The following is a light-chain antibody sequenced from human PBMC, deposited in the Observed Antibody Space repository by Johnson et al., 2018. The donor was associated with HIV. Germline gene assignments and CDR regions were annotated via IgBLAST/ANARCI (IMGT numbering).Light chain of an antibody. CDR2: ENN. V-gene: IGLV1-51*02. Sequence: QSVLTQPPSVSAAPGQKVTISCSGSSSNIGNNYVSWYQQLPGTAPKVLIYENNKRPSGIPDRFSGSKSGTSATLGITGLQTGDEADYYCGTWDTRLSVLYVFGSGTKVTVL. CDR3: GTWDTRLSVLYV. J-gene: IGLJ1*01. CDR1: SSNIGNNY.